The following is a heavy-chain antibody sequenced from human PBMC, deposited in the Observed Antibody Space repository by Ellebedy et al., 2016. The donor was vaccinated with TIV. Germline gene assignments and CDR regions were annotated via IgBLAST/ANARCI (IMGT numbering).Heavy chain of an antibody. CDR3: AKRDLVAGAGEC. CDR2: ISGSGGST. D-gene: IGHD6-19*01. J-gene: IGHJ1*01. CDR1: GFTFTNYA. V-gene: IGHV3-23*01. Sequence: GGSLRLXCVASGFTFTNYAMGWVRQAPGKGLEWVSLISGSGGSTYYADSVKGRFTISRDNSKNTLYLLMNSLRADDTAVHYCAKRDLVAGAGECWGQGTLVTVSS.